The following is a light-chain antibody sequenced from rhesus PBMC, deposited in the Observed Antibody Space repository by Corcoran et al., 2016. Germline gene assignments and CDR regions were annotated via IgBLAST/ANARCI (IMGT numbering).Light chain of an antibody. CDR2: YAN. V-gene: IGKV1-32*02. CDR1: QGISSY. CDR3: QQGNTDPLT. J-gene: IGKJ4*01. Sequence: DIQMSQSPSSLSASVGDRVTITCRASQGISSYLNWYQQKPGKAPKLLIYYANSLASGVPSRFSGSGSGTDIPLTSGSLQPEDFATYYCQQGNTDPLTFGGGTKVELK.